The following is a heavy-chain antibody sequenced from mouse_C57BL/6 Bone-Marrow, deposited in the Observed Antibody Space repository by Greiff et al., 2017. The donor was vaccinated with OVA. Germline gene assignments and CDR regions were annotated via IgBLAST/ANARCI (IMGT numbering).Heavy chain of an antibody. CDR2: IWRGGST. D-gene: IGHD3-3*01. J-gene: IGHJ3*01. CDR1: GFSLTSYG. Sequence: VQVVESGPGLVQPSQSLSITCTVSGFSLTSYGVHWVRQSPGKGLEWLGVIWRGGSTDYNAAFMSRLSITKDNSKSQVFFKMNSLQADDTAIYYGAKKGGTGGWFAYWGQGTLVTVSA. CDR3: AKKGGTGGWFAY. V-gene: IGHV2-5*01.